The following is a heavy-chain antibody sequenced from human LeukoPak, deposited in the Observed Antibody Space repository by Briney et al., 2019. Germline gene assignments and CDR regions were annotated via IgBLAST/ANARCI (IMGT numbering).Heavy chain of an antibody. Sequence: QPGGSLRLSCEVSGFTVSSYAMSWVRQAPGKELEWVSVFSGNSGTTTYADSVKGRFTISRDNSKNTLDLQMNSLRGEDTAVYYCARGSAHGAGWYDFDCWGHGTLVSVSS. V-gene: IGHV3-23*01. J-gene: IGHJ4*01. CDR2: FSGNSGTT. CDR3: ARGSAHGAGWYDFDC. CDR1: GFTVSSYA. D-gene: IGHD6-19*01.